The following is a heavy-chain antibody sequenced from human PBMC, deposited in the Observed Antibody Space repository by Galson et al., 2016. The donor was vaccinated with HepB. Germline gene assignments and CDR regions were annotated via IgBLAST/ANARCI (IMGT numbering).Heavy chain of an antibody. D-gene: IGHD3-22*01. CDR3: AFSSGFYRH. CDR1: GFTFSRYA. J-gene: IGHJ4*02. V-gene: IGHV3-23*01. CDR2: ISGSDGST. Sequence: SLRLSCAASGFTFSRYAMSWVRQAPGKGLEWVSAISGSDGSTYYADSEKGRFTISRDNSKNPVYLQMNSLRAEDTAVYYCAFSSGFYRHWGQGTLVTVAS.